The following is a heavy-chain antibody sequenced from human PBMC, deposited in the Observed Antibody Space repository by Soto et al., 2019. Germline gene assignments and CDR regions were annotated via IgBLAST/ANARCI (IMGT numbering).Heavy chain of an antibody. CDR2: IIPIFGTA. J-gene: IGHJ6*02. Sequence: SVKVSCKASGGTFSSYAISWVRQAPGQGLEWMGGIIPIFGTANYAQKFQGRVTITADESTSTAYMELSSLRSEDTAVYYCARDVLDYESARYYYYGMDVWGQGTTVTVSS. CDR1: GGTFSSYA. D-gene: IGHD3-3*01. V-gene: IGHV1-69*13. CDR3: ARDVLDYESARYYYYGMDV.